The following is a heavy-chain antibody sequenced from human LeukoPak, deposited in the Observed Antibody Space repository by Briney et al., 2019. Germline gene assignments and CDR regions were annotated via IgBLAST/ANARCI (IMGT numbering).Heavy chain of an antibody. CDR1: GYTFTAQY. J-gene: IGHJ4*02. D-gene: IGHD2-21*01. CDR3: ASYPRSIPTPPFDY. CDR2: INPNNGDT. Sequence: VASVKVSCKAPGYTFTAQYMHWVRQAPGQGLEWMGWINPNNGDTKYAQSFLGRVTMTRDTSTTTAYMELSSLRSDDTAVYFCASYPRSIPTPPFDYWGQGTLVTVSS. V-gene: IGHV1-2*02.